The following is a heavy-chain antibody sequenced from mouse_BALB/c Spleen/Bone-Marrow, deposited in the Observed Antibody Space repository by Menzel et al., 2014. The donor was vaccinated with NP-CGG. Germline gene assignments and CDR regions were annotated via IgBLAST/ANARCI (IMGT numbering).Heavy chain of an antibody. Sequence: VQLQQSGAELVKPGASVKLSRTASGFNIKDTYMHWVKQRPEQGLEWIGRIDPANGNTKYDPKFQGKATITADTSSNTAYLQLSSLTSEDTAVYYCAFYYYGSSPFAYWGQGTLVTVSA. CDR1: GFNIKDTY. D-gene: IGHD1-1*01. CDR3: AFYYYGSSPFAY. J-gene: IGHJ3*01. V-gene: IGHV14-3*02. CDR2: IDPANGNT.